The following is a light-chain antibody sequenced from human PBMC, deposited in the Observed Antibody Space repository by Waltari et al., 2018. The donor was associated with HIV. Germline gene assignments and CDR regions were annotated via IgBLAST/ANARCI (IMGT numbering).Light chain of an antibody. CDR3: SSYTSSSTLWM. J-gene: IGLJ3*02. V-gene: IGLV2-18*02. Sequence: QSALTQPPSVSGSPGQSVTISCTGTNSDVGSYNRVSWYQLPPDTAPKLMIYEVNNRPSGVPDRFSGSKSGNTASLTISGLQAEDEADYYCSSYTSSSTLWMFGGGTKLTVL. CDR1: NSDVGSYNR. CDR2: EVN.